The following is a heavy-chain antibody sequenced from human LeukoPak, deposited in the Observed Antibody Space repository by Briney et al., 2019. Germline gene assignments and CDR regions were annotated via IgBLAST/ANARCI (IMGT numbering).Heavy chain of an antibody. CDR1: GGSISSSSYY. CDR3: ARRAGYGSGSYYNEGFHY. Sequence: SETLSLTCTVSGGSISSSSYYWGWIRQPPGKGLEWIGSIYYSGSTYYNPSLKSRVTISVDTSKNQFSLKLSSVTAAVTAVYYCARRAGYGSGSYYNEGFHYWGQGTLVTVSS. D-gene: IGHD3-10*01. V-gene: IGHV4-39*01. CDR2: IYYSGST. J-gene: IGHJ4*02.